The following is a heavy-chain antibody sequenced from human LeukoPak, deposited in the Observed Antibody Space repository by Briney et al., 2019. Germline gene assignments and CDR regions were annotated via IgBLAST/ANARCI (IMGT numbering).Heavy chain of an antibody. Sequence: SETLSLTCAVYGGSFSGYYWSWIRQPPGKGLEWIGEINHSGSTNYNPSLKSRVTISVDTSKNQFSLKLSSVTAADTAVYYCAREGDGYNNDFDPWGQGTLVTVSS. CDR3: AREGDGYNNDFDP. CDR2: INHSGST. J-gene: IGHJ5*02. CDR1: GGSFSGYY. V-gene: IGHV4-34*01. D-gene: IGHD5-24*01.